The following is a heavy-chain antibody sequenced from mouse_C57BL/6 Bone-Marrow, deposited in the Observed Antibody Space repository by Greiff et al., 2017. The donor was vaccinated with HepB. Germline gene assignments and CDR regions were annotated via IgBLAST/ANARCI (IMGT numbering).Heavy chain of an antibody. CDR3: AGDPLLPFAY. J-gene: IGHJ3*01. CDR2: ITHSGET. V-gene: IGHV12-3*01. D-gene: IGHD2-10*01. CDR1: GFPITSGYY. Sequence: VQLQESGPGLVKPSQSLFLTCSITGFPITSGYYWIWIRQSPGKPLEWMGYITHSGETFYNPSLQSPISITRETSKNQFFLQLNSVTTEDTAMYYCAGDPLLPFAYWGQGTLVTVSA.